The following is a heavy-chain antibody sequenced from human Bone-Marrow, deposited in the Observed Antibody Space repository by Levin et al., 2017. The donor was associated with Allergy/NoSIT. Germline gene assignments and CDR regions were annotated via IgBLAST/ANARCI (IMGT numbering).Heavy chain of an antibody. Sequence: GESLKISCAASGFTFSDYYMSWIRQAPGKGLEWVSYISSSGSTIYYADSVKGRFTISRDNAKNSLYLQMNSLRAEDTAVYYCARASRGYDILTGYYTDYYDYGMDVWGQGTTVTVSS. CDR2: ISSSGSTI. CDR3: ARASRGYDILTGYYTDYYDYGMDV. V-gene: IGHV3-11*01. D-gene: IGHD3-9*01. J-gene: IGHJ6*02. CDR1: GFTFSDYY.